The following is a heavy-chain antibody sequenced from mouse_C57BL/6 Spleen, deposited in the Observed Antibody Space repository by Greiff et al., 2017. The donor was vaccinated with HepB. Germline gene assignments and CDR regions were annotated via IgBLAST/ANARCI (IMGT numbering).Heavy chain of an antibody. D-gene: IGHD3-2*02. CDR2: IDPETGGT. CDR3: TKGSSGRAWFAY. CDR1: GYTFTDYE. J-gene: IGHJ3*01. Sequence: VQRVESGAELVRPGASVTLSCKASGYTFTDYEMHWVKQTPVHGLEWIGAIDPETGGTAYNQKFKGKAILTADKSSSTAYMELRSLTSEDSAVYYCTKGSSGRAWFAYWGQGTLVTVSA. V-gene: IGHV1-15*01.